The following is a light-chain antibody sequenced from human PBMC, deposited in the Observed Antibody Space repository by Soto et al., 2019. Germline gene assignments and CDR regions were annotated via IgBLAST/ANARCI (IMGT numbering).Light chain of an antibody. CDR3: QSYDSSHWV. J-gene: IGLJ3*02. CDR2: GNS. Sequence: QSVLTQPPSVSGAPGQRVTISCTGSSSNIGAGYDVHWYQQLPGTAPKLLIYGNSNRPSRVPDRFSDSKSGTSASLAITGLQAEDEANYYCQSYDSSHWVFGGGTKLTVL. V-gene: IGLV1-40*01. CDR1: SSNIGAGYD.